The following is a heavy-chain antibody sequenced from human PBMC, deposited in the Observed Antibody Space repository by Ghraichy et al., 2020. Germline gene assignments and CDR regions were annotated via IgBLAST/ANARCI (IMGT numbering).Heavy chain of an antibody. CDR3: ARPRVNMLAAGYYYYYGMDV. CDR1: GGSISNYY. CDR2: IYYSGST. V-gene: IGHV4-59*08. D-gene: IGHD6-13*01. Sequence: SETLSLTCTVSGGSISNYYWSWIRQPPGKGLEWIGYIYYSGSTNSNPSLQSRVTISVDTSKNQFSLKLSSVPAADTALYYCARPRVNMLAAGYYYYYGMDVWGKGTTVTVSS. J-gene: IGHJ6*04.